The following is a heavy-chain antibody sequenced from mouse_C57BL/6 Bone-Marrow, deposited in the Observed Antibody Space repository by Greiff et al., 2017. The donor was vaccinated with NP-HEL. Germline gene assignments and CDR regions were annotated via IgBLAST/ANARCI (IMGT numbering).Heavy chain of an antibody. Sequence: DVHLVESGGGLVKPGGSLKLSCAASGFTFSSYAMSWVRQTPEKRLEWVATISDGGSYTYYPDNVKGRFTISRDNAKNNLYLQMSHLKSEDTAMYYCARATVRGFYYAMDYWGQGTSVTVSS. V-gene: IGHV5-4*01. D-gene: IGHD1-1*01. CDR3: ARATVRGFYYAMDY. CDR1: GFTFSSYA. CDR2: ISDGGSYT. J-gene: IGHJ4*01.